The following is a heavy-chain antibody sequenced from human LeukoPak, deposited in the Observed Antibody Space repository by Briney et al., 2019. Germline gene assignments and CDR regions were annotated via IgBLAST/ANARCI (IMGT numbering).Heavy chain of an antibody. Sequence: GGSLRLSCAASGFTFSSYGMHWVRQAPGKGLEWVAVIWYDGSNKYYADSVKGRFTISRDNSKNTLYLQMNSLRAEDTAVYYCASDSLPYYDYVWGSSGMDVWGQGTTVTVSS. CDR2: IWYDGSNK. D-gene: IGHD3-16*01. V-gene: IGHV3-33*01. J-gene: IGHJ6*02. CDR1: GFTFSSYG. CDR3: ASDSLPYYDYVWGSSGMDV.